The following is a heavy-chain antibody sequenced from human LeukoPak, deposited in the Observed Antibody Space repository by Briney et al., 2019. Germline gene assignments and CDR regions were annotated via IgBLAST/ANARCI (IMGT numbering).Heavy chain of an antibody. CDR3: AKGGDTAMVLSSFDY. J-gene: IGHJ4*02. CDR2: ISWNSGSI. CDR1: GFTFDDYA. V-gene: IGHV3-9*01. D-gene: IGHD5-18*01. Sequence: GGSLRLSCAAPGFTFDDYAMHWVRQAPGKGLEWVSGISWNSGSIGYADSVKGRFTISRDNAKNSLYLQMNSLRAEDTALYYCAKGGDTAMVLSSFDYWGQGTLVTVSS.